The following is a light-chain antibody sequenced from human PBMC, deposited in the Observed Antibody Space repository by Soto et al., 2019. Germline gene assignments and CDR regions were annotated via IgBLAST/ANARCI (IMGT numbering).Light chain of an antibody. J-gene: IGKJ2*01. Sequence: EIVMTQSPASLSVSPGDGATLSCRASQSVASNVAWYQQKPGQGPRLLIHGASTRAVGVPARFSGSGSGTDFTLTISSLQSEDFAVYYCKQYHNWPPQYTFGQGTKLKIK. CDR3: KQYHNWPPQYT. CDR2: GAS. CDR1: QSVASN. V-gene: IGKV3-15*01.